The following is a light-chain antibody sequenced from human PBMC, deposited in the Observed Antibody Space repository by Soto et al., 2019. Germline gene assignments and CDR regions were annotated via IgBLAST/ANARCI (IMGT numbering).Light chain of an antibody. CDR2: EVS. Sequence: QAVVTQPPSASGSPGQSVTISCTGTSSDVGGYNYVSWYQQHPGKAPKLMIYEVSKRPSGVPDRFSGSKSGNTASLTVSGLQAEDEADYYCSSYAGSNNPLFGGGTKLTVL. J-gene: IGLJ2*01. V-gene: IGLV2-8*01. CDR1: SSDVGGYNY. CDR3: SSYAGSNNPL.